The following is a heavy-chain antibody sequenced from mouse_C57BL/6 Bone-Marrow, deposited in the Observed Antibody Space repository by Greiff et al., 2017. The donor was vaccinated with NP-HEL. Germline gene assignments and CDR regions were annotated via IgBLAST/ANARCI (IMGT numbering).Heavy chain of an antibody. V-gene: IGHV1-75*01. Sequence: VQLQQSGPELVKPGASVKISCKASGYTFTDYYINWVKQRPGQGLEWIGWIFPGSGSTYYNGKFKGKATLTVDKSSSTAYMLLSSLTSEDSAVYFCAREAYGTTGYLDYWGKGTTLTVSS. J-gene: IGHJ2*01. CDR1: GYTFTDYY. CDR2: IFPGSGST. D-gene: IGHD4-1*01. CDR3: AREAYGTTGYLDY.